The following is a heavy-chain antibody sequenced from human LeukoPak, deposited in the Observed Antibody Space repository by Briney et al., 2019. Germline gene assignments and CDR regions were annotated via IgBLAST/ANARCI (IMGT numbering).Heavy chain of an antibody. CDR3: ARAVAGTFDP. D-gene: IGHD6-19*01. CDR1: GSSFSTYW. Sequence: GSLRLSCEASGSSFSTYWMHWVRQAPGKGLVWVSRINTDGSRSSSADSVKGRFTISRDNAKNTLYLQMNSLRAEDTAVYYCARAVAGTFDPWGQGTLVIVSS. V-gene: IGHV3-74*01. J-gene: IGHJ5*02. CDR2: INTDGSRS.